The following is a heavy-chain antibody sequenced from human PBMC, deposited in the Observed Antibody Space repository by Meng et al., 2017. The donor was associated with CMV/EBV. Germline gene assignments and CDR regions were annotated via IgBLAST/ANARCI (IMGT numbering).Heavy chain of an antibody. CDR2: IRSKANSYAT. CDR3: ARGYSSGWYGGRANDY. CDR1: GFTFSGSA. D-gene: IGHD6-19*01. J-gene: IGHJ4*02. V-gene: IGHV3-73*01. Sequence: GGSLRLSCAASGFTFSGSAMHWVRQASGKGLEWVGRIRSKANSYATAYAASVKGRFTISRDDSKNTAYLQMNSLKTEDTAVYYCARGYSSGWYGGRANDYWGQGTLVTVSS.